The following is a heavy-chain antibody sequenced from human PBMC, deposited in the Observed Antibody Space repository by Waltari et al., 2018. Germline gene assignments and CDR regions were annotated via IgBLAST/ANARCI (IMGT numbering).Heavy chain of an antibody. CDR3: AKRLRDYSDNNLFDS. Sequence: EVQLLESGGGLVQPGGSLRLSCTVSGFSFSTYAMAWVRQVPGKGLEWVALIGGGGNGALYAESVKGRFTIARDNFKNTLSLQMNSLRVEDTAIYYCAKRLRDYSDNNLFDSWGQGTLVTVSS. D-gene: IGHD4-4*01. CDR2: IGGGGNGA. J-gene: IGHJ4*02. V-gene: IGHV3-23*03. CDR1: GFSFSTYA.